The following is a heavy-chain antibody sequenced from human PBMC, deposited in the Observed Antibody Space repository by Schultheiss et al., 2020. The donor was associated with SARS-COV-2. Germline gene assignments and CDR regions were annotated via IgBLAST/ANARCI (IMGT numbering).Heavy chain of an antibody. CDR3: ARLTKYSGNSTSTTQQTETLCDY. D-gene: IGHD4-23*01. CDR2: IYYSGST. V-gene: IGHV4-39*07. CDR1: GGSISSSSYY. Sequence: SQTLSLTCTVSGGSISSSSYYWAWIRQPPGKGLEWIGSIYYSGSTYYNPSLKSRVTISVDTSKNQFSLKLSSVTAADTAVYYCARLTKYSGNSTSTTQQTETLCDYWGQGTLVTVSS. J-gene: IGHJ4*02.